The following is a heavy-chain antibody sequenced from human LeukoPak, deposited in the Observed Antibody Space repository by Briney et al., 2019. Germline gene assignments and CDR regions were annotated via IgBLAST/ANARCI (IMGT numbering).Heavy chain of an antibody. CDR2: ICGSGGCT. Sequence: GGSLRLSCAASGFTFNTYAIYWVRQAPGKGLEWVSGICGSGGCTYYADSVKGRFTISRGNSKNTVYLQINSLTADDTAVYYCAKTTVGYSSGRYPGWPADCWGQGTLVTVSP. CDR1: GFTFNTYA. J-gene: IGHJ4*02. CDR3: AKTTVGYSSGRYPGWPADC. D-gene: IGHD6-19*01. V-gene: IGHV3-23*01.